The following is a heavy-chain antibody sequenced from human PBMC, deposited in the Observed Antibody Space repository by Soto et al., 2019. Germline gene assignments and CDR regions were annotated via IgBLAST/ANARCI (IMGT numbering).Heavy chain of an antibody. D-gene: IGHD3-10*01. Sequence: SETLSLTCTVSGGSINSDYWTWIRQSPGKGMEWLGHIYFSGSTNYNPSLNRRVTISVDRSKNQFSLSLSSLTAADTAVYFCARDRARPPNYYYGLDVWGQGITVTVSS. CDR1: GGSINSDY. CDR3: ARDRARPPNYYYGLDV. J-gene: IGHJ6*02. CDR2: IYFSGST. V-gene: IGHV4-59*01.